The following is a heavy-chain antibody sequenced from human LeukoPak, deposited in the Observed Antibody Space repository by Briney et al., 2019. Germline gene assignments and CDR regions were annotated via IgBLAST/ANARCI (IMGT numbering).Heavy chain of an antibody. CDR1: GGSISSNNW. CDR2: IYHTGTT. D-gene: IGHD3-16*01. Sequence: SETLSLTCAVSGGSISSNNWWNWVRQPPGKGLEWIGEIYHTGTTNYNPSLKSRVTISVDKSKNQLFLKLSSVTAADTAVYYCARDLGSSTPSGVWGKGTTVTVSS. J-gene: IGHJ6*04. CDR3: ARDLGSSTPSGV. V-gene: IGHV4-4*02.